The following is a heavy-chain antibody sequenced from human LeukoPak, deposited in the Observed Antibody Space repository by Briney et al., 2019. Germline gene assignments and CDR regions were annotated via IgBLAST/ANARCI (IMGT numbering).Heavy chain of an antibody. V-gene: IGHV4-31*03. D-gene: IGHD6-19*01. J-gene: IGHJ3*02. CDR2: IYYSGST. CDR3: ARGRKWLVSDAFDI. Sequence: SETLSLTCTVSGGSISSGGYYWSWIRQHPGKGLEWIGYIYYSGSTYYNPSLKSRVTISVDTSKNQFSLKLSSVTAADTAVYYCARGRKWLVSDAFDIWGQGTMVTVSS. CDR1: GGSISSGGYY.